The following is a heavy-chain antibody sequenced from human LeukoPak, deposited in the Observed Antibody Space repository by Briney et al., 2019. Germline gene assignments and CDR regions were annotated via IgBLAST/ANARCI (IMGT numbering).Heavy chain of an antibody. J-gene: IGHJ5*02. CDR2: LNHSGST. V-gene: IGHV4-34*01. CDR3: ATSSAYDILTGQGNNWFDP. D-gene: IGHD3-9*01. CDR1: GGSFSGYY. Sequence: SGTLSLTCAVYGGSFSGYYWSWIRQPPGKGLEWIGELNHSGSTNYNPSLKSRVTISVDTSKNQFSLKLSSVTAADTAVYYCATSSAYDILTGQGNNWFDPWGQGTLVTVSS.